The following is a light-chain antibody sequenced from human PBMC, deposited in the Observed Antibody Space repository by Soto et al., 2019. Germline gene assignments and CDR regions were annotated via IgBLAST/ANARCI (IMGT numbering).Light chain of an antibody. CDR3: SSKRDSSTLFV. Sequence: QSALTQPASVSGSPGQSITISCTGTSSDVGAYYYVSWYQHHPGKVPKLLIYEVTYRPSGVSDRFSGSKSGNTASLTISGLQAEDEADYYFSSKRDSSTLFVFGTGTKVTVL. J-gene: IGLJ1*01. CDR2: EVT. CDR1: SSDVGAYYY. V-gene: IGLV2-14*01.